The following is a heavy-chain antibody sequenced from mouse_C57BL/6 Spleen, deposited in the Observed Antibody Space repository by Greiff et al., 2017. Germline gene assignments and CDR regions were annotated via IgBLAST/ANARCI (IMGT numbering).Heavy chain of an antibody. CDR1: GYTFTSYW. CDR3: EREYYGYDQRVLYAMDY. V-gene: IGHV1-7*01. D-gene: IGHD2-2*01. J-gene: IGHJ4*01. CDR2: INPSSGYT. Sequence: QVQLKESGAELAKPGASVKLSCKASGYTFTSYWMHWVKQRPGQGLEWIGYINPSSGYTKYNQKFKDKATLTADKSSSTAYMQLSSLTYEDSAVYYCEREYYGYDQRVLYAMDYRGQGTSVTVSS.